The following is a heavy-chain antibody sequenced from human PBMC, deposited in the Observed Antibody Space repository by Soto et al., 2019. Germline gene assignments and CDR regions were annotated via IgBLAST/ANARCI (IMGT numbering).Heavy chain of an antibody. CDR2: IWYDGGNK. Sequence: QVQLVESGGGVVQPGRSLRLSCAASGFNFSSYVMHWVRQAPGKGLEWVAVIWYDGGNKNYADSVKGRFTISRDNSKNTLYLQMNSLRAEDTAVYYCARDGQWLPRDGLRSSYYFDYWGQGTLVTVSS. V-gene: IGHV3-33*01. D-gene: IGHD6-19*01. J-gene: IGHJ4*02. CDR3: ARDGQWLPRDGLRSSYYFDY. CDR1: GFNFSSYV.